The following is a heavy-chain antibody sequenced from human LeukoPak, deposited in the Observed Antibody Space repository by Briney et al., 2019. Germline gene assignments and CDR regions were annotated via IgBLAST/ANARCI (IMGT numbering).Heavy chain of an antibody. Sequence: SETLSLTCTVSGGSISRYYWSWIRQPPGKGLEWIGYIYYSGSTNYNPSLKSRVTISVDTSKNQFSLKLSSVTAADTAVYYCARGTIDGTSYFDYWGQGTLVTVSS. CDR2: IYYSGST. CDR1: GGSISRYY. D-gene: IGHD4-23*01. J-gene: IGHJ4*02. V-gene: IGHV4-59*01. CDR3: ARGTIDGTSYFDY.